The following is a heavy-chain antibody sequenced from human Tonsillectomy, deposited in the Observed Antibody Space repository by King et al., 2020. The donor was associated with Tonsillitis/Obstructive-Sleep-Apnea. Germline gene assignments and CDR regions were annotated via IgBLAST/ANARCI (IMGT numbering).Heavy chain of an antibody. Sequence: VQLQQWGAGLLKPSETLSLTCAVYGGSFSGYYWSWIRQPPGKGLEWIGEINHSGSTNSNPSLKSRVTISVDTSKNQFSLKLSSMTAADTAVYFCAIRLGYCSGDSCLDYWGQGTLVTVSS. CDR3: AIRLGYCSGDSCLDY. CDR1: GGSFSGYY. J-gene: IGHJ4*02. CDR2: INHSGST. V-gene: IGHV4-34*01. D-gene: IGHD2-15*01.